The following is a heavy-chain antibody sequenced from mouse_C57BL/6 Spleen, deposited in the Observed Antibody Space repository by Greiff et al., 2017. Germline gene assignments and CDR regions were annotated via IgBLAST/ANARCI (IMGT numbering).Heavy chain of an antibody. CDR3: ATPRDYGSSYVGWYFDV. D-gene: IGHD1-1*01. V-gene: IGHV14-2*01. Sequence: VQLKESGAELVKPGASVKLSCTASGFNIKDYYMHWVKQRTEQGLEWIGRIDPEDGETKYAPKFQGKATITADTSSNTAYLQLSSLTSEDTAVYYCATPRDYGSSYVGWYFDVWGTGTTVTVSS. CDR2: IDPEDGET. J-gene: IGHJ1*03. CDR1: GFNIKDYY.